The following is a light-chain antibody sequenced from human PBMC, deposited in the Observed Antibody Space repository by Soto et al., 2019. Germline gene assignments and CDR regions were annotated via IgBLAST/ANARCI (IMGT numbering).Light chain of an antibody. J-gene: IGKJ5*01. Sequence: EIVLTQSPGTLSLSPGERATLSCRASQSVSSRFLAWYQQKPGQAPRLLIYAASSRATGIPDRFSGSGSGTDFTLTISRLEPEDFAVYYCQQYGSSLAVTFGQGTRLEIK. CDR1: QSVSSRF. CDR2: AAS. CDR3: QQYGSSLAVT. V-gene: IGKV3-20*01.